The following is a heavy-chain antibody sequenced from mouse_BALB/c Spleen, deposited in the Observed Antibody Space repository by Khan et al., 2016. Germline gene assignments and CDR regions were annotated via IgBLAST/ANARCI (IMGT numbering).Heavy chain of an antibody. CDR2: IDTNTGEP. Sequence: QIQLVQSGPELKKPGETVKISCKASGYSFTNYGMNWVKQAPGKGLKWMGWIDTNTGEPTYAEEFKGRFAFSLDTSAITAYLQINNLKNDDTTTYFCARWGYDYAWFAYWGKGTLVTVSA. V-gene: IGHV9-3*02. CDR1: GYSFTNYG. J-gene: IGHJ3*01. D-gene: IGHD2-4*01. CDR3: ARWGYDYAWFAY.